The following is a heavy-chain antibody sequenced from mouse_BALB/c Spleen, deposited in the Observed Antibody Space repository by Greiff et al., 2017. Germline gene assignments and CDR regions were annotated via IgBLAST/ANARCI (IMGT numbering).Heavy chain of an antibody. CDR2: IRNKANGYTT. Sequence: DVMLVESGGGLVQPGGSLRLSCATSGFTFTDYYMSWVRQPPGKALEWLGFIRNKANGYTTEYSASVKGRFTISRDNSQSILYLQMNTLRAEDSATYYCARGDYGSSHYFDYWGQGTTLTVSS. D-gene: IGHD1-1*01. CDR1: GFTFTDYY. CDR3: ARGDYGSSHYFDY. J-gene: IGHJ2*01. V-gene: IGHV7-3*02.